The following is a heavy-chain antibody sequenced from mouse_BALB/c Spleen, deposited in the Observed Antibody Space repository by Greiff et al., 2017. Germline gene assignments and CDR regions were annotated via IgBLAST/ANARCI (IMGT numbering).Heavy chain of an antibody. CDR2: IDPANGNT. V-gene: IGHV14-3*02. CDR1: GFNIKDTY. D-gene: IGHD2-4*01. CDR3: ARPLYYEGFAY. Sequence: EVQLHQSGAELVKPGASVKLSCTASGFNIKDTYMHRVKQRPEQGLEWIGRIDPANGNTKYDPKFQGKATITADTSSNTAYLQLSSLTSEDTAVYYCARPLYYEGFAYWGQETLVTVSA. J-gene: IGHJ3*01.